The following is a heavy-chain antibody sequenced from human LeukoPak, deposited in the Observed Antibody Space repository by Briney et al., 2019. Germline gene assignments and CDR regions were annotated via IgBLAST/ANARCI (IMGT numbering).Heavy chain of an antibody. CDR1: GGSISSYY. CDR3: ARGRGYYYGSGSSDV. Sequence: SETLFLPCTVSGGSISSYYWSWIRQPPGKGLEWIGYIYTSGSTNYNPSLKRRVTISVDTSKNQFSLKLSSVTAADTAVYYCARGRGYYYGSGSSDVWGQGTTVTVSS. D-gene: IGHD3-10*01. CDR2: IYTSGST. J-gene: IGHJ6*02. V-gene: IGHV4-4*09.